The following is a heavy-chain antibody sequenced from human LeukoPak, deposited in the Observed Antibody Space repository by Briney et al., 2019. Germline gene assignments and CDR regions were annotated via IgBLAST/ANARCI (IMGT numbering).Heavy chain of an antibody. CDR1: GFTFSSYS. CDR2: ISSSSSTI. Sequence: GGSLRLSCAASGFTFSSYSMNWVRQAPGKGLEWVSYISSSSSTIYYADSVKGRFTISRDNAKNSLYLQMNSLRAEDTAVYYCARDPPYSDRSGYYYVVAFDYWGQGTLVTVSS. D-gene: IGHD3-22*01. J-gene: IGHJ4*02. CDR3: ARDPPYSDRSGYYYVVAFDY. V-gene: IGHV3-48*01.